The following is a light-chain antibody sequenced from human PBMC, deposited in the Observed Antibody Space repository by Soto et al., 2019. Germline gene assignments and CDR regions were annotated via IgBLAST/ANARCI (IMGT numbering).Light chain of an antibody. CDR3: LQHNTFPYS. CDR1: QDIRSD. Sequence: DIQMTQSPSSLSASVGDRVTITCRASQDIRSDLGWYQQKPGKAPKRLIYVASNLQSGVPSRFSGSGSGTEFTLTISSLQPEDFATYYCLQHNTFPYSFGQGTKLDIK. V-gene: IGKV1-17*01. CDR2: VAS. J-gene: IGKJ2*03.